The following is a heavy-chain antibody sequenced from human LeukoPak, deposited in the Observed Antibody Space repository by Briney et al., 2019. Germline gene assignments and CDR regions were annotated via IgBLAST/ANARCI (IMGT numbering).Heavy chain of an antibody. CDR1: GFTFSIYD. Sequence: GASLRLSCAASGFTFSIYDMHWVRQATGKGLEWVSGMGMTAGDTYYSGSVKGRFTISRENAENSVYLEMNSLEAGDTAVYYCARGAAGFDYWGQGTLVSVSS. D-gene: IGHD6-13*01. J-gene: IGHJ4*02. CDR3: ARGAAGFDY. CDR2: MGMTAGDT. V-gene: IGHV3-13*04.